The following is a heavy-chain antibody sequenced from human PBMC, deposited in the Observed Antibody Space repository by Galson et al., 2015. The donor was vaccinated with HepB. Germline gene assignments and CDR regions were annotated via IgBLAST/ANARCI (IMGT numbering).Heavy chain of an antibody. D-gene: IGHD7-27*01. V-gene: IGHV3-30*18. CDR2: ISYDVSNK. CDR1: GFTFSSHA. CDR3: AKDFSWGSSMDV. Sequence: SLRLSCAASGFTFSSHAIHWVRQAPGKGLEWVAVISYDVSNKYYASSVKGRFTISRDNSKNTLYLQMNSLRVEDTAMYYCAKDFSWGSSMDVWGQGTTVTVSS. J-gene: IGHJ6*02.